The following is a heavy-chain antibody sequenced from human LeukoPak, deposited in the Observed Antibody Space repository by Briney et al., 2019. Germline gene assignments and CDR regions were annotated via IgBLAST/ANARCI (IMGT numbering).Heavy chain of an antibody. V-gene: IGHV3-23*01. D-gene: IGHD1-26*01. CDR3: AKDWKLVGTTFFDY. CDR1: GFSFANYA. CDR2: ISGSGGKI. Sequence: PGGSLRLSCAASGFSFANYAMTWVRQAPGKGLEWVSSISGSGGKIDYAASVKGRFTVSRDNSRNTLTLHMNSLRAEDAAVYYCAKDWKLVGTTFFDYWGQGTPVIVSS. J-gene: IGHJ4*02.